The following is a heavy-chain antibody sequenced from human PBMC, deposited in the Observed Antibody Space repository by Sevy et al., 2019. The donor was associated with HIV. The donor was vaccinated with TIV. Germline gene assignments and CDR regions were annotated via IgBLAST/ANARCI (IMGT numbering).Heavy chain of an antibody. CDR2: LSGNGGST. CDR3: AKDRIWELGDAFDI. Sequence: GGCLKLSCAASGFTFSSYAMSWVRQAPGKGLEWVSGLSGNGGSTNYADSVKGRFALSRDNSKNTLYLQMNNLRAEDTAIYFCAKDRIWELGDAFDIWGQGTMVTVSS. J-gene: IGHJ3*02. CDR1: GFTFSSYA. V-gene: IGHV3-23*01. D-gene: IGHD1-7*01.